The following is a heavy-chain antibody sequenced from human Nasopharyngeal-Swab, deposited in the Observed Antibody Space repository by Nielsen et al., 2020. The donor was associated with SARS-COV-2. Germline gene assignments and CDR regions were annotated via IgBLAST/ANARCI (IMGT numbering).Heavy chain of an antibody. D-gene: IGHD6-19*01. CDR2: IYYSGST. V-gene: IGHV4-59*01. CDR1: GGSISSYY. J-gene: IGHJ2*01. CDR3: SRIAVAALNDWYFDL. Sequence: SETLSLTCTVSGGSISSYYWSWIRQPPGKGLEWIGYIYYSGSTNYNPSLQSRVTISVDTSKNQFSLKLSSVTAADTAVYYCSRIAVAALNDWYFDLWGRGTLVTVSS.